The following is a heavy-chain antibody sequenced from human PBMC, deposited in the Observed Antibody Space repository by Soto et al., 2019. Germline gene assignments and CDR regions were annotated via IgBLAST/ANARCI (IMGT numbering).Heavy chain of an antibody. D-gene: IGHD3-16*01. CDR2: ISAYNGNT. Sequence: ASVKVSCKASGYTFATYAVSWVRQAPGQGLEWMGWISAYNGNTINAQKFQGRVTLTTDTSTSTAYMALTSLTSDDTAVYYCARVGGALGDLDSWGQGTLVTVSS. CDR3: ARVGGALGDLDS. CDR1: GYTFATYA. J-gene: IGHJ4*02. V-gene: IGHV1-18*01.